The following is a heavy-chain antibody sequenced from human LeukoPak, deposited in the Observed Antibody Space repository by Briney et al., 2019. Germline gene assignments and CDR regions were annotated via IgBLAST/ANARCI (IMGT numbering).Heavy chain of an antibody. D-gene: IGHD1-26*01. Sequence: ASVKVSCKVSGYSLTELSIHWVRQAPGKGLEWMGGFDPEDGETIYEQKFQGRVTMTEDTSTDTAYMDLSSLRSEDTAVYYCATAPPYSGSYYGDYWGQGTLVTASS. V-gene: IGHV1-24*01. CDR3: ATAPPYSGSYYGDY. J-gene: IGHJ4*02. CDR2: FDPEDGET. CDR1: GYSLTELS.